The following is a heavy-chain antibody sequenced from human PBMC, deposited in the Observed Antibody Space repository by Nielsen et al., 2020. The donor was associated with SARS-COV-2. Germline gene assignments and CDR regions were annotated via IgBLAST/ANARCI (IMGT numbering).Heavy chain of an antibody. D-gene: IGHD5-18*01. J-gene: IGHJ6*02. CDR2: ISWNSGSI. CDR3: ARVDTAMVYPEEVYYGMDV. V-gene: IGHV3-9*01. Sequence: VRQAPGKGLEWVSGISWNSGSIGYADSVKGRFTISRDNAKNSLYLQMNSLRAEDTALYYCARVDTAMVYPEEVYYGMDVWGQGTTVTVSS.